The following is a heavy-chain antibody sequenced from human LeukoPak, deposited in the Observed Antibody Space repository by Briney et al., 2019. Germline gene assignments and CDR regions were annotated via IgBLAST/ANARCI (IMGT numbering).Heavy chain of an antibody. CDR1: GFTFSSYA. J-gene: IGHJ4*02. CDR2: INHSGST. D-gene: IGHD6-13*01. Sequence: PGGSLRLSCAASGFTFSSYAMSWVRQVPGKGLEWIGEINHSGSTNYNPSLKSRVTISVDTSKNQFSLKLSSVTAADTAVYYCARGPIAAADTDWGQGTLVTVSS. CDR3: ARGPIAAADTD. V-gene: IGHV4-34*01.